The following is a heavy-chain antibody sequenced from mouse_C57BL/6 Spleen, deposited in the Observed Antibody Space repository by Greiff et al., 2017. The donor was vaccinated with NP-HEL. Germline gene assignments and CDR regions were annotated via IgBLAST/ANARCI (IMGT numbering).Heavy chain of an antibody. CDR3: ARDSNYGFAY. CDR1: GYTFTDYY. CDR2: INPNNGGT. Sequence: EVQLQQSGPVLVKPGASVKISCKASGYTFTDYYMNWVKQSHGKSLEWIGDINPNNGGTSYNQKFKGKATLPVDTSSSTAYMELRSLTSEDSAVYYCARDSNYGFAYWGQGTLVTVSA. D-gene: IGHD2-5*01. J-gene: IGHJ3*01. V-gene: IGHV1-26*01.